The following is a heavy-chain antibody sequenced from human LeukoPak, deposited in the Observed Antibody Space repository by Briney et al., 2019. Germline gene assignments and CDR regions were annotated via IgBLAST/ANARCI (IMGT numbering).Heavy chain of an antibody. CDR3: ATRGNEVGAISFAY. Sequence: SEILSLTCTVSGGSISSSSYYWGWIRQPPGKGLEWIGSIYYSGSTYYKPSLKSRVTISVDTSKNQFSLKLSSVTAADTAVYCATRGNEVGAISFAYWGQGSLVTVSS. CDR2: IYYSGST. J-gene: IGHJ4*02. CDR1: GGSISSSSYY. V-gene: IGHV4-39*01. D-gene: IGHD1-26*01.